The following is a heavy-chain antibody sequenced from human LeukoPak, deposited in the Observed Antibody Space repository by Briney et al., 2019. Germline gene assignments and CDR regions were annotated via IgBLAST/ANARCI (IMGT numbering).Heavy chain of an antibody. CDR2: IWFDGAKK. CDR3: ARETEDWYLSFDY. V-gene: IGHV3-33*08. D-gene: IGHD3/OR15-3a*01. Sequence: GGSLRLSCAASGFTFSSYSMNWVRQAPGRGLEWVAVIWFDGAKKFYADSVKGRFTISRDNSNNTLHLQMNSLRAEDTAVYYCARETEDWYLSFDYRGQGTLVTVSS. CDR1: GFTFSSYS. J-gene: IGHJ4*02.